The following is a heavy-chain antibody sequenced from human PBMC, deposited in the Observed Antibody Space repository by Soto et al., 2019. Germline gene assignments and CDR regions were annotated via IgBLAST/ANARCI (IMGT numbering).Heavy chain of an antibody. V-gene: IGHV4-61*01. D-gene: IGHD2-15*01. Sequence: QVQLQESGPGLVKPSETLSLTCTVSGGSVSSRSYYWSWIRQPPGKGLEWIGYFYYSGSTNYNPSLKSRVTISLDTSKNQFSLKLSSVTAADTAVYYCARGLRMPSTFDIWGQGTMVTVSS. CDR1: GGSVSSRSYY. CDR3: ARGLRMPSTFDI. CDR2: FYYSGST. J-gene: IGHJ3*02.